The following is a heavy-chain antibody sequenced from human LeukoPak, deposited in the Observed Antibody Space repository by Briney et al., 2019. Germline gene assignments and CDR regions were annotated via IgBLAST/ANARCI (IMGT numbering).Heavy chain of an antibody. V-gene: IGHV1-18*01. D-gene: IGHD2-8*02. CDR2: ISAYNGNT. J-gene: IGHJ4*02. CDR3: ARDGTGSFDY. CDR1: GCTFTSYG. Sequence: AAVKVSCKASGCTFTSYGISWVRQAVGQGLEWMGWISAYNGNTNYARKLQGRVTMTTDTSTSTAYMELRSLRSDDTAVYYCARDGTGSFDYWGQGTLVTVSS.